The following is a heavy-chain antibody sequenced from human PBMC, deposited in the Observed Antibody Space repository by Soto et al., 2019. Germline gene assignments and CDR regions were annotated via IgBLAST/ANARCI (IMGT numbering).Heavy chain of an antibody. CDR2: ISAYNGNT. CDR3: ETDYGDLLYYYYYGMDV. D-gene: IGHD4-17*01. CDR1: GYTFTSYG. Sequence: QVQLVQSGAEVKKPGASVKVSCKASGYTFTSYGISWVRQAPGQGLEWMGWISAYNGNTNYAQKLQGRVTMTTDTSTSTDYMELRRLRSDDTAVYYCETDYGDLLYYYYYGMDVWGQGTTVTVSS. J-gene: IGHJ6*02. V-gene: IGHV1-18*01.